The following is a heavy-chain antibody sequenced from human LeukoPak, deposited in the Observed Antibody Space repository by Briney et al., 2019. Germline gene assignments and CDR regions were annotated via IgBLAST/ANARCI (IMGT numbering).Heavy chain of an antibody. Sequence: GASVKVSCKVSGYTLTELSMHWVRQAPGKGLEWMGGFDPEDGETIYAQNFQGRVIMSVDTSTDTAHMELSSLTSEDTAVYYCATTAMTTVTNNWFDPWGQGALVTVSS. CDR1: GYTLTELS. J-gene: IGHJ5*02. CDR3: ATTAMTTVTNNWFDP. CDR2: FDPEDGET. D-gene: IGHD4-17*01. V-gene: IGHV1-24*01.